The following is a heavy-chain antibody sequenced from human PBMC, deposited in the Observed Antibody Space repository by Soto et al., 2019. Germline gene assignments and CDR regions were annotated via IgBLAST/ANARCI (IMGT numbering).Heavy chain of an antibody. CDR3: AKVPPRPYCSRASYPFDY. Sequence: QLLESGGGLVQPGGSLRLSCAASGFTCSSYAMNWVRQAPGKGLEWVSTIDYTGGYSYYADSVKARFTISSDHSQKTLDLQMNSLRAEDTAISSCAKVPPRPYCSRASYPFDYWGQGSLVTVSS. CDR2: IDYTGGYS. V-gene: IGHV3-23*01. J-gene: IGHJ4*02. D-gene: IGHD2-2*01. CDR1: GFTCSSYA.